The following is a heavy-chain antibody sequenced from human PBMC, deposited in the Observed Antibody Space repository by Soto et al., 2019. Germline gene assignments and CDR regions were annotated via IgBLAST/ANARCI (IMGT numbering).Heavy chain of an antibody. J-gene: IGHJ6*03. CDR1: GFTFSDHY. V-gene: IGHV3-72*01. D-gene: IGHD3-9*01. CDR2: TRNKANSYTT. Sequence: GGSLRLSCAASGFTFSDHYMDWVRQAPGKGLEWVGRTRNKANSYTTEYAASVKGRFTISRDDSKNSLYLQMNSLKTEDTAVYYCARVAGIPYYDILRAGYYYMDVWGKGTTVTVSS. CDR3: ARVAGIPYYDILRAGYYYMDV.